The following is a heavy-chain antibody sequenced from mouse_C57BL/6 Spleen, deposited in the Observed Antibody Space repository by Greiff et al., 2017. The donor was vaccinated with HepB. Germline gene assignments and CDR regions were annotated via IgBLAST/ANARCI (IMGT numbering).Heavy chain of an antibody. CDR1: GYTFTNYW. CDR3: ARRNYGSSYYAMDY. J-gene: IGHJ4*01. D-gene: IGHD1-1*01. V-gene: IGHV1-63*01. Sequence: QVQLQQSGAELVRPGTSVKMSCKASGYTFTNYWIGWAKQRPGHGLEWIGDIYPGGGYTNYNEKFKGKATLTADKSSSTAYMQFSSRTSEDSAIDYCARRNYGSSYYAMDYWGQGTSVTVSS. CDR2: IYPGGGYT.